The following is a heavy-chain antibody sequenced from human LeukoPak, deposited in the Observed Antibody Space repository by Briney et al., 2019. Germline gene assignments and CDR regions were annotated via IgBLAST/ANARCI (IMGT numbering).Heavy chain of an antibody. D-gene: IGHD3-10*01. V-gene: IGHV4-4*07. Sequence: PSETLSLTCTVSGGSISSYYWSWIRQPAGKGLEWIGRIYTSGSTNYNPSPKSRVTMSVDTSRNQFSLKLSSVTAADTAVYYCARDPSSGSYYYDAFDIWGQGTMVTVSS. CDR1: GGSISSYY. J-gene: IGHJ3*02. CDR2: IYTSGST. CDR3: ARDPSSGSYYYDAFDI.